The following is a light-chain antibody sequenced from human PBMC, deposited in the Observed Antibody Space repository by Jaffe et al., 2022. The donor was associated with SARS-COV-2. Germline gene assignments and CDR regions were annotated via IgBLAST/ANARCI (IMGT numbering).Light chain of an antibody. CDR1: QTISNY. J-gene: IGKJ4*01. CDR2: GVS. CDR3: QQSYSNVLT. Sequence: DIQMTQSPSSLSASVGDRVTITCRASQTISNYLNWYQQRPGQVPKLLISGVSSLQSGVPSRFSGSGSGTDFTLTISSLQREDFATYYCQQSYSNVLTFGGGTKVEIK. V-gene: IGKV1-39*01.